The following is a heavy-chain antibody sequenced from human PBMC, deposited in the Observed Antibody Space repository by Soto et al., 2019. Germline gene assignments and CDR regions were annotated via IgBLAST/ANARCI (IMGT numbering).Heavy chain of an antibody. V-gene: IGHV3-66*01. J-gene: IGHJ4*02. D-gene: IGHD5-12*01. CDR3: ASIVATIWDYYFDY. CDR1: GFTVSSNY. Sequence: EVQLVESGGGLVQPGGSLRLSCAASGFTVSSNYMSWVRQAPGKGLEWVSVIYSCGSTYYADSVKGRFTISRDNSKNTLYLQMNSLRAEDTAVYYCASIVATIWDYYFDYWGQGTLVTVSS. CDR2: IYSCGST.